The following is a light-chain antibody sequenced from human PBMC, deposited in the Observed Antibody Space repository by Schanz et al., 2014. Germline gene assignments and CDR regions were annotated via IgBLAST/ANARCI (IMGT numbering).Light chain of an antibody. CDR1: SSNIGDNS. CDR2: DDD. J-gene: IGLJ3*02. V-gene: IGLV1-51*01. Sequence: QSVLTQPPSVSATPGQKVTISCSGSSSNIGDNSVSWYQHFPGTAPKVLIYDDDERPSGIPDRFSGSKSGTSATLGITGLQTGDEADYYCGTWDSSLSAWVFGGGTKLTVL. CDR3: GTWDSSLSAWV.